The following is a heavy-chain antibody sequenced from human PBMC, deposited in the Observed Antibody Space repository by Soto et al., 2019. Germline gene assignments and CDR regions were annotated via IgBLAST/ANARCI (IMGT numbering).Heavy chain of an antibody. CDR1: GGSFSGYY. D-gene: IGHD2-15*01. J-gene: IGHJ6*02. CDR3: ARGLGYCSGGSCQLSYYYGMDA. V-gene: IGHV4-34*01. Sequence: SETVSLTXAVYGGSFSGYYWSWIRQPPGKGLEWIGEINHSGSTNYNPSLKSRVTISVDTSKNQFSLKLSSVTAADTAVYYCARGLGYCSGGSCQLSYYYGMDAWGQGTTVTVSS. CDR2: INHSGST.